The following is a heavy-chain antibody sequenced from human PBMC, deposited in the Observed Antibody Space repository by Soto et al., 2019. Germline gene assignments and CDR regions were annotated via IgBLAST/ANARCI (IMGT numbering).Heavy chain of an antibody. CDR2: INHSGST. Sequence: PSETLSLTCAVYGGSFSGYYWSWIRQPPGKGLEWIGEINHSGSTNYNPSLKSRVTISVNTPKTQFSLRLSSVTAADTAMYYCARRIPVRGVPSWGLGILVTVSS. CDR3: ARRIPVRGVPS. V-gene: IGHV4-34*01. D-gene: IGHD3-10*01. J-gene: IGHJ1*01. CDR1: GGSFSGYY.